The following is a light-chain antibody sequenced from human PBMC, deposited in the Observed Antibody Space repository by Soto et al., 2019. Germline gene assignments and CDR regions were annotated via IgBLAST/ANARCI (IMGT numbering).Light chain of an antibody. CDR2: KAS. J-gene: IGKJ3*01. Sequence: DIQMPQSPSTLSASVGDRVTITCRASQSIDIWLAWYQEKPGKAPNLLIDKASSLKIGVPLRFGGSGSGTEFTLTISNPQHDVFATYYGQQYKYYPFTFGPRTKVDIK. CDR3: QQYKYYPFT. V-gene: IGKV1-5*03. CDR1: QSIDIW.